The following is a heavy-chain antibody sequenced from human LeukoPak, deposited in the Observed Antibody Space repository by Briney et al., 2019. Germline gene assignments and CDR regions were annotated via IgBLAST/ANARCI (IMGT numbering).Heavy chain of an antibody. V-gene: IGHV3-30-3*01. Sequence: GGSLRLSCAASGFTFSSHAMHWVRQAPGKGLEWVAVISYDGSNKYYADSVKGRFTISRDNSKNTLYLQMNSLRAEDTAVYYCARDMTTVNTGDYWGQGTLVTVSS. D-gene: IGHD4-17*01. J-gene: IGHJ4*02. CDR1: GFTFSSHA. CDR3: ARDMTTVNTGDY. CDR2: ISYDGSNK.